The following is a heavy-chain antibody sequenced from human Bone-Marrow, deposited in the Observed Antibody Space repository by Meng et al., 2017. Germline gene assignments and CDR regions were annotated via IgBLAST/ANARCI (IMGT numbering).Heavy chain of an antibody. CDR3: ARRTAVSGMTFDY. CDR1: GYSFTSYA. D-gene: IGHD4-17*01. V-gene: IGHV1-3*01. CDR2: INAGNGNT. J-gene: IGHJ4*02. Sequence: QAQLVQSGAEVKKPGASVKVSCKSSGYSFTSYAMHWVRQAPGQRLEWMGWINAGNGNTKYSQKFQGRVTITRDTSASTAYMELSSLRSEDTAVYYCARRTAVSGMTFDYWGQGTLVTVSS.